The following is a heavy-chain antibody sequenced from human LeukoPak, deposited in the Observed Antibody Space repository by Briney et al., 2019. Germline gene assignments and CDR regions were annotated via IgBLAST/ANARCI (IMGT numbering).Heavy chain of an antibody. Sequence: KPSETLSLTCAVYGGSFSGYYWSWIRQPPGKGLEWIGEINHSGSTNYNPSLKSRVTISVDTSKNQFSLKLSSVTAADTAVYYCARLSAGLPGIDYWGQGTLVTVSS. CDR1: GGSFSGYY. V-gene: IGHV4-34*01. D-gene: IGHD5-18*01. J-gene: IGHJ4*02. CDR2: INHSGST. CDR3: ARLSAGLPGIDY.